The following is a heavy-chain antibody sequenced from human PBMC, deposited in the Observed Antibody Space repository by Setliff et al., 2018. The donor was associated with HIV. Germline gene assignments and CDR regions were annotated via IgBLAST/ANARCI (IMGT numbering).Heavy chain of an antibody. Sequence: TGGSLRLSCATSGFGFSRYAMHRVRQAPGKGLEWVAVIWDDGSNKYYADSVKGRFTIFRDNSKNTLYLQMNSLRAEDTAVYYCARDRVELFWDGELNYMDAWGKGTTVTVSS. J-gene: IGHJ6*03. V-gene: IGHV3-33*01. CDR1: GFGFSRYA. CDR2: IWDDGSNK. CDR3: ARDRVELFWDGELNYMDA. D-gene: IGHD3-10*01.